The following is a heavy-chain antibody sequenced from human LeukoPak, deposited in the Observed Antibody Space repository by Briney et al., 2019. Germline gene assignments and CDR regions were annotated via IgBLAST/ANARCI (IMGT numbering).Heavy chain of an antibody. J-gene: IGHJ3*02. D-gene: IGHD5-24*01. V-gene: IGHV3-23*01. CDR1: EFTFSNYV. CDR2: IRQSGDIT. Sequence: GGSLRLSCAASEFTFSNYVMNWVRQAPGKGLEWVSSIRQSGDITYYADSVKGRFTISRDNSKNTLSLQMNSLSREDTAVYYCVRRGGSDGWGAFDIWGQGTVVTVSS. CDR3: VRRGGSDGWGAFDI.